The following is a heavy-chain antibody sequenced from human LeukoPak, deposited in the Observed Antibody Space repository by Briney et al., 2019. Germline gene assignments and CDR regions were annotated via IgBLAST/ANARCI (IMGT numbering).Heavy chain of an antibody. CDR1: GFTFSSYG. D-gene: IGHD3-9*01. Sequence: PGRSLRLSCAASGFTFSSYGMHWVRQAPGKGLEWVAVISYDGSNKYYADSVKGRFTISRDNSKNTLYLQMNSLRAEDTAVYYCASLLYDNLEYWGQGTLVTVSS. J-gene: IGHJ4*02. CDR2: ISYDGSNK. V-gene: IGHV3-30*03. CDR3: ASLLYDNLEY.